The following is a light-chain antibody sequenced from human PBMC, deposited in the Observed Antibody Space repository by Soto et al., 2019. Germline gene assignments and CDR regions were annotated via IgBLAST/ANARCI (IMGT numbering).Light chain of an antibody. Sequence: DIVMTQSPDSLAVSLGERATINCKSSQSVLYSSNNKNYLAWYQQKPGQPPKLLIYWASTRESGVPDQFSGSGTRTDFTLTISSLQAENVAVYYCQQYYSTPLTFGQGTKVEIK. CDR2: WAS. CDR1: QSVLYSSNNKNY. CDR3: QQYYSTPLT. V-gene: IGKV4-1*01. J-gene: IGKJ1*01.